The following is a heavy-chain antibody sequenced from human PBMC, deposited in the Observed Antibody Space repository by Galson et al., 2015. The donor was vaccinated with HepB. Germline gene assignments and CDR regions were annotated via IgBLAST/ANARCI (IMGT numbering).Heavy chain of an antibody. CDR1: GYTLTELS. J-gene: IGHJ4*02. CDR2: FDPEDGET. D-gene: IGHD3-22*01. CDR3: ATVGPGTNYYDSSGLRAGVFDY. Sequence: SVKVSCKVSGYTLTELSMHWVRQAPGKGLEWMGGFDPEDGETIYAQKFQGRVTMTEDTSTDTAYMELSSLRSEDTAVYYCATVGPGTNYYDSSGLRAGVFDYWGQGTLVTVSS. V-gene: IGHV1-24*01.